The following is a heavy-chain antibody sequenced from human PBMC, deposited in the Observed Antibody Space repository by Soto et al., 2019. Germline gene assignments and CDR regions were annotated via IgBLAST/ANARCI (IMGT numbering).Heavy chain of an antibody. D-gene: IGHD6-6*01. CDR3: ASGRDSSSPVIGDYYYYYMDV. CDR1: GGTFSSYT. CDR2: IIPILGIA. J-gene: IGHJ6*03. Sequence: ASVKVSCKASGGTFSSYTISWVRQAPGQGLEWMGRIIPILGIANYAQKFQGRVTITTDKSTSTAYMELSSLRSEDTAVYYCASGRDSSSPVIGDYYYYYMDVWGKGTTVTVSS. V-gene: IGHV1-69*02.